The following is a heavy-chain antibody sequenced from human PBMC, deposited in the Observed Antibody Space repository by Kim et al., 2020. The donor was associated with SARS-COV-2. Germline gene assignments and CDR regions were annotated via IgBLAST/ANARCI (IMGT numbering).Heavy chain of an antibody. CDR2: INHSGST. J-gene: IGHJ3*02. CDR1: GGSFSGYY. Sequence: SETLSLTCAVYGGSFSGYYWSWIRQPPGKGLEWIGEINHSGSTNYNPSLKSRVTISVDTSKNQFSLKLSSVTAADTAVYYCARGRRSMVRANAFDIWGQGTMVTVSS. V-gene: IGHV4-34*01. CDR3: ARGRRSMVRANAFDI. D-gene: IGHD3-10*01.